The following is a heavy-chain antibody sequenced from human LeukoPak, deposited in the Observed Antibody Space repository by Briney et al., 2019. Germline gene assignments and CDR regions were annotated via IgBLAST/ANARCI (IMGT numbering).Heavy chain of an antibody. CDR1: GFTFSSYA. CDR3: ARAARRTSDAFDI. V-gene: IGHV3-30-3*01. J-gene: IGHJ3*02. Sequence: GGSLRLSCAASGFTFSSYAMHWVRQAPGKGLEWVAVISYDGSNKYYADSVKGRFTISRDNSKNTLYLQMNSLRAEDTAVYYCARAARRTSDAFDIWGQGTMVTVSS. D-gene: IGHD6-6*01. CDR2: ISYDGSNK.